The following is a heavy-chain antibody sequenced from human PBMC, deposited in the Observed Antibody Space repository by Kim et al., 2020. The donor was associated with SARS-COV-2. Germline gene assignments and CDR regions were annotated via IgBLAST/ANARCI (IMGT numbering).Heavy chain of an antibody. CDR3: AKDAAAAGTVNWFDP. CDR1: GFTFSSYA. J-gene: IGHJ5*02. V-gene: IGHV3-23*01. CDR2: TSGSGGST. Sequence: GGSLRLSCAASGFTFSSYAMSWVRQAPGKGLEWVSATSGSGGSTYYADSVKGRFTISRDNSKNTLYLQMNSLRAEDTAVYYCAKDAAAAGTVNWFDPWGQGTLVTVSS. D-gene: IGHD6-13*01.